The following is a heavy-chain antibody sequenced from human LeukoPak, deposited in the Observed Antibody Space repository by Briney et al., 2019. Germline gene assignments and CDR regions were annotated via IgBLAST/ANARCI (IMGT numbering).Heavy chain of an antibody. Sequence: SVKVSCKASGGTFSSYAISWVRQAPGQGLEWMGRIIPILGIANCAQKFQGRVTITADKSTSTAYMELSSLRSEDTAVYYCARDIGEDTAMVNYYYYGMDVWGQGTTVTVSS. CDR3: ARDIGEDTAMVNYYYYGMDV. CDR1: GGTFSSYA. D-gene: IGHD5-18*01. CDR2: IIPILGIA. J-gene: IGHJ6*02. V-gene: IGHV1-69*04.